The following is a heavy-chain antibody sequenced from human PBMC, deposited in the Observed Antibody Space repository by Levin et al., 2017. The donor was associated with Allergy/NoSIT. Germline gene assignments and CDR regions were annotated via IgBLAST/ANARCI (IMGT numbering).Heavy chain of an antibody. Sequence: GESLKISCTASGFTFSRSAMHWVRQAPGKGLEWVALIWYDGSKKYYADAVQGRFTISRDSSKNMLYLQMNSLTAEDTAVYYCARDGFGSGSDSYMDVWGKGTTVTVSS. D-gene: IGHD3-10*01. CDR1: GFTFSRSA. CDR2: IWYDGSKK. CDR3: ARDGFGSGSDSYMDV. V-gene: IGHV3-33*01. J-gene: IGHJ6*03.